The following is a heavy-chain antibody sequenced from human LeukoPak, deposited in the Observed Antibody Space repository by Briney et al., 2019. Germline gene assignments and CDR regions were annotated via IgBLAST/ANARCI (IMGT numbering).Heavy chain of an antibody. CDR3: ARGFVYYYGSGNYYNEPFDY. D-gene: IGHD3-10*01. J-gene: IGHJ4*02. CDR1: GYTFTSYG. Sequence: ASVKVSCKASGYTFTSYGISWVRQAPGQGLEWMGWISAYNGNTNYAQKLQGRVTMTTDTSTSTAYMELRSLRSDDTAVYYCARGFVYYYGSGNYYNEPFDYWGQGTLVTVSS. V-gene: IGHV1-18*01. CDR2: ISAYNGNT.